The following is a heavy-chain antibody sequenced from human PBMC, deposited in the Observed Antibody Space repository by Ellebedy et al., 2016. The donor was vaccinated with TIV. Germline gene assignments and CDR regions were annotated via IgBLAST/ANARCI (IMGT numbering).Heavy chain of an antibody. CDR1: GGSISSSSYY. V-gene: IGHV4-39*07. D-gene: IGHD3-10*01. Sequence: SETLSLXXTVSGGSISSSSYYWGWIRQPPGKGLEWIGSIYYSGSTYYNPSLKSRVTISVDTSKNQFSLKLSSVTAADTAVYYCARDSFPNAWYYYGSGSYYKPRTDVWGQGTTVTVSS. CDR3: ARDSFPNAWYYYGSGSYYKPRTDV. J-gene: IGHJ6*02. CDR2: IYYSGST.